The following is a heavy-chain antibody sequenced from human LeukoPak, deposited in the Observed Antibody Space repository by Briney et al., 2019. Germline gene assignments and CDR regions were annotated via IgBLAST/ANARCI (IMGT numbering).Heavy chain of an antibody. Sequence: SVKVSCKTSGGTFNSYAISWVRQAPGQGLEWMGGIVPIFGTPNYVEKFQGRLTITADDSRSTAYMELSRLTSEDTAVYYCARDSGHTGSSPHVGYYCYYGMDVWGQETTVTVSS. J-gene: IGHJ6*02. CDR2: IVPIFGTP. V-gene: IGHV1-69*13. CDR3: ARDSGHTGSSPHVGYYCYYGMDV. CDR1: GGTFNSYA. D-gene: IGHD5-12*01.